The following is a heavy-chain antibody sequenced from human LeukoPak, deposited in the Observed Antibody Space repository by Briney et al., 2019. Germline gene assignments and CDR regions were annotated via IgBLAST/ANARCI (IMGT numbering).Heavy chain of an antibody. CDR1: GFTFSSYS. J-gene: IGHJ5*02. D-gene: IGHD6-19*01. Sequence: PGGSLRLSCAASGFTFSSYSMNWVRQAPGKGLEWVSSISSSSYIYYADSVKGRFTIPRDNAKNSLYLQMNSLRAEDTAVYYCAREKEQWLGFDPWGQGTLVTVSS. V-gene: IGHV3-21*01. CDR2: ISSSSYI. CDR3: AREKEQWLGFDP.